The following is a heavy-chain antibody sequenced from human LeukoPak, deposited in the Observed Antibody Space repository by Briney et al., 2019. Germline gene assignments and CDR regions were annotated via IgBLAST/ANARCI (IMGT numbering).Heavy chain of an antibody. Sequence: PGRSLRLSCAASGFTFSSYGMHWVRQAPGKGLEWVAVISYDGSNKYYADSVKGRFTISRDNSKNTLYLQMNSLRAEDTAVYYCAKDRASRVTVTRWYYFDYWGQGTLVTVSS. D-gene: IGHD4-17*01. V-gene: IGHV3-30*18. CDR2: ISYDGSNK. CDR3: AKDRASRVTVTRWYYFDY. CDR1: GFTFSSYG. J-gene: IGHJ4*02.